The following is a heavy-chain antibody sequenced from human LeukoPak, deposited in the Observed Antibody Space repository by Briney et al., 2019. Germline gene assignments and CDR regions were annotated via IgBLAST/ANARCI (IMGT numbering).Heavy chain of an antibody. J-gene: IGHJ4*02. CDR2: IYTSGST. CDR1: GGSISSYY. V-gene: IGHV4-4*07. Sequence: SDTLSLTCTVSGGSISSYYWSWIRQPAGKGLEWIGRIYTSGSTNYNPSLKSRVTMSVDTSKNQFSRKLSSVTAADAAVYYCAVGCSSIAAPLYWGQGTLVTVSS. CDR3: AVGCSSIAAPLY. D-gene: IGHD6-6*01.